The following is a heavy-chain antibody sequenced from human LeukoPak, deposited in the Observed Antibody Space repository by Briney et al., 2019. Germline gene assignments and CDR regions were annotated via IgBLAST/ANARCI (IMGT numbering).Heavy chain of an antibody. CDR2: IYYSGST. CDR3: ARVPQRWLQLGWFDP. Sequence: PSETLSLTCTVSGGSISSYYWSWIRQPPGKGLEWIGYIYYSGSTNYNPSLKSRVTISVDTSKNQFSLKLSSVTAADTAVYYCARVPQRWLQLGWFDPWGQGTLVTVSS. J-gene: IGHJ5*02. CDR1: GGSISSYY. V-gene: IGHV4-59*01. D-gene: IGHD5-24*01.